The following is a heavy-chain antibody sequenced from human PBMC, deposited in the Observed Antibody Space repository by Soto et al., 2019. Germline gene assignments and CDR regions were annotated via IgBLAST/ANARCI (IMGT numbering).Heavy chain of an antibody. CDR2: TYYRSKWYN. J-gene: IGHJ6*02. CDR1: GDSVSRNSAA. V-gene: IGHV6-1*01. D-gene: IGHD2-21*02. CDR3: ARTPEGDYSYYYGIDV. Sequence: SPTLSLTCAISGDSVSRNSAAWNWIRQSPSRGLEWLGRTYYRSKWYNDYAVSVKSRITINPDTSKNQFSLQLNSVTPEDTAVYYCARTPEGDYSYYYGIDVWGQGTTVTVSS.